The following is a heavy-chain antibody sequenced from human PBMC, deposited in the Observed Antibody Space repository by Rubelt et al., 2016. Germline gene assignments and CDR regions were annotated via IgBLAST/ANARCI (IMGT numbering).Heavy chain of an antibody. V-gene: IGHV4-59*08. Sequence: QVQLQESGPGLVKPSETLSLTCTVSGGSISVYYWSWIRQPPGKGLEWIGYISYSGSTNYNPALRSRVTISVDTSKNPFSLNLSSVTAADTALYYCARLYSSTWTPYYFDYWGQGTLVTVSS. J-gene: IGHJ4*02. D-gene: IGHD6-13*01. CDR2: ISYSGST. CDR3: ARLYSSTWTPYYFDY. CDR1: GGSISVYY.